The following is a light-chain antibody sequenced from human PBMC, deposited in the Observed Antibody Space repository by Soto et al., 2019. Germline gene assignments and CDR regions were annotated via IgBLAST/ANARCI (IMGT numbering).Light chain of an antibody. Sequence: EIVMTQSPATLSVSPGERATLSCRASQSVSSNLAWYQQKPGQAPRLLIYGASTRATGIPARFSGSGFVTEFTLTISSLQSEDFAVYYCQQYNNWPWTFGQGTKVDIK. J-gene: IGKJ1*01. CDR1: QSVSSN. CDR3: QQYNNWPWT. V-gene: IGKV3-15*01. CDR2: GAS.